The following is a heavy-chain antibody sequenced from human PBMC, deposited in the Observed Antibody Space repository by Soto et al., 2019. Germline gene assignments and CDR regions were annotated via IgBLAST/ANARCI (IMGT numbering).Heavy chain of an antibody. V-gene: IGHV1-8*01. J-gene: IGHJ6*02. D-gene: IGHD6-6*01. CDR3: ASVKYSSSSFDYYYYGMDV. Sequence: GASVKVSCKASGYTFTSYDINWVRQATGQGLEWMGWMNPNSGNTGYAQKFQGSVTMTRNTTISTAYMELSSLRSEDTAVYYCASVKYSSSSFDYYYYGMDVWGQGTTVTVSS. CDR1: GYTFTSYD. CDR2: MNPNSGNT.